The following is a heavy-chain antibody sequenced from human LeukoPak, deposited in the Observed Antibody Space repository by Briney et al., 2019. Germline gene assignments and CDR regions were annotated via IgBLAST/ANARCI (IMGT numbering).Heavy chain of an antibody. D-gene: IGHD2-15*01. CDR1: GGSISSYY. J-gene: IGHJ5*02. V-gene: IGHV4-4*07. Sequence: PSETLSLTCTVSGGSISSYYWSWIRQPAGKGLEWIGRIYTSGSTNYNPSLKSRVTMSVDTSKNQLSLKLSSVTAADTAVYYCARDLGSPGGSGEWFDPWGQGTLVTVSS. CDR3: ARDLGSPGGSGEWFDP. CDR2: IYTSGST.